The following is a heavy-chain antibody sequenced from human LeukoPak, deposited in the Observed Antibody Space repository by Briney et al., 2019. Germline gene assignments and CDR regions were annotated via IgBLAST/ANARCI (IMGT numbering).Heavy chain of an antibody. J-gene: IGHJ1*01. V-gene: IGHV4-34*01. D-gene: IGHD3-22*01. Sequence: SETLSLTCAVYGGSFSGYYWSWIRQPPGKGLEWIGEINHSGSTNYNPSLKSRVTMSVDTSKNQFSLKLSSVTAADTAVYYCAGHDSSGTYFQHWGQGTLVTVSS. CDR2: INHSGST. CDR1: GGSFSGYY. CDR3: AGHDSSGTYFQH.